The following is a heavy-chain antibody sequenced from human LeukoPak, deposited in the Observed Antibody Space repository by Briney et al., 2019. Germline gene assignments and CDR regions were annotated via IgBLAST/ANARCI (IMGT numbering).Heavy chain of an antibody. J-gene: IGHJ5*02. CDR2: IYYSGTT. V-gene: IGHV4-34*10. D-gene: IGHD1-14*01. CDR1: GGSFSGYY. CDR3: ARDNNGDSWFDP. Sequence: SETLSLTCAVYGGSFSGYYWSWIRQPPGRELEWIGSIYYSGTTHYNPSLKSRVTMSVDTSKNQFSLKLSSVTAADTAVYYCARDNNGDSWFDPWGQGTLVTVSS.